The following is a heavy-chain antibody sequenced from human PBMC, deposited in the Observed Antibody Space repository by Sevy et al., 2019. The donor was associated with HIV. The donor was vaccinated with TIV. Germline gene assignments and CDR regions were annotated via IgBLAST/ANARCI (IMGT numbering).Heavy chain of an antibody. Sequence: ASVKVSCKASGYTFTGYYMHWVRQAPGQGLEWMGWINPNSGGTNYAQKFQGRVTMTRDTSISTAYMELSRLRSDDTAVYYCARGGGTVTTVYAFDVWGQGTMVTVSS. CDR3: ARGGGTVTTVYAFDV. D-gene: IGHD4-4*01. CDR2: INPNSGGT. CDR1: GYTFTGYY. J-gene: IGHJ3*01. V-gene: IGHV1-2*02.